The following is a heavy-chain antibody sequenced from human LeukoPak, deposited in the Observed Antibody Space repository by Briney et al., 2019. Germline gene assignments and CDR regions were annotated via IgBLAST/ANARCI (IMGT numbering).Heavy chain of an antibody. J-gene: IGHJ6*03. CDR2: MNPNSGNT. CDR1: GYTFTSYD. Sequence: ASVKVSCKASGYTFTSYDINWVRQATGQGPEWMGWMNPNSGNTGYAQKFQGRVTMTRNTFISTAYMELSSLRSEDTAVYYCARARGPGYSYGYWDYYYYYMDVWGKGTTVTVSS. D-gene: IGHD5-18*01. CDR3: ARARGPGYSYGYWDYYYYYMDV. V-gene: IGHV1-8*01.